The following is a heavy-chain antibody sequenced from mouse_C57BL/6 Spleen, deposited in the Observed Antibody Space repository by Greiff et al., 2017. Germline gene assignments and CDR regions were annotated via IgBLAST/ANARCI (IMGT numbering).Heavy chain of an antibody. Sequence: QVQLQQSGAELVKPGASVKISCKASGYAFSSYWMNWVKQRPGQGLEWIGQIYPGDGDTNYNGKFKGKATLTADKSSSTAYMQLSSLTSEDSAVYFCATDSSGYAMDYWGQGTSVTVSS. CDR3: ATDSSGYAMDY. V-gene: IGHV1-80*01. J-gene: IGHJ4*01. D-gene: IGHD3-2*02. CDR2: IYPGDGDT. CDR1: GYAFSSYW.